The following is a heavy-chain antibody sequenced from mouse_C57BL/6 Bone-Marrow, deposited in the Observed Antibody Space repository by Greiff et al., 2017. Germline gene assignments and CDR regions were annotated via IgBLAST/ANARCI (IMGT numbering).Heavy chain of an antibody. V-gene: IGHV1-55*01. Sequence: QVQLQQPGAELVKPGASVKMSCKASDYTFTSYWITWVKQRPGQGLEWIGDIYPGSGSTNYNEKFKSKATLTVDTSSSTAYMQLSSLTSEDSAVYYCARWIYYDYDEAWFAYWGQGTLVTVSA. D-gene: IGHD2-4*01. CDR2: IYPGSGST. CDR1: DYTFTSYW. J-gene: IGHJ3*01. CDR3: ARWIYYDYDEAWFAY.